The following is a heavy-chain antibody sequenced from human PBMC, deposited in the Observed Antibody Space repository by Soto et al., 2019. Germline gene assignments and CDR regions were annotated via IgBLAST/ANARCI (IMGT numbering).Heavy chain of an antibody. J-gene: IGHJ5*02. Sequence: QVQLQESGPGLVKPSQTLSLTCTVSGGSISSGGYYWSWIRQHPGKGLEWLGYIYYSGSTYYNPSLKSRVTISVDTSKNQFSLKLSSVTAADTAVYYCARDITRGFRRWFDPWGQGTLVTVSS. V-gene: IGHV4-31*03. D-gene: IGHD1-20*01. CDR1: GGSISSGGYY. CDR3: ARDITRGFRRWFDP. CDR2: IYYSGST.